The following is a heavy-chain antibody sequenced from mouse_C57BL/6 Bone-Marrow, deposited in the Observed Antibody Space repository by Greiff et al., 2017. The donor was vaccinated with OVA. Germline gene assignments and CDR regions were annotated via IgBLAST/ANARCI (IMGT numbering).Heavy chain of an antibody. CDR1: GYTFTSYT. CDR3: ARPNYSNLNWFAY. V-gene: IGHV1-4*01. Sequence: VQLQQSGAELARPGASVKVSCKASGYTFTSYTMHWVKQRPGQGLEWIGYINPSSGYTKYNQKFKDKATLTADKSSSTAYMQLSSLTSEDSAVYYCARPNYSNLNWFAYWGQGTLVTVSA. CDR2: INPSSGYT. J-gene: IGHJ3*01. D-gene: IGHD2-5*01.